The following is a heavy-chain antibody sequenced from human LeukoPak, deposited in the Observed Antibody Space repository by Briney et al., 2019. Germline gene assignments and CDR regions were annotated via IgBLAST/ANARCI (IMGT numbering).Heavy chain of an antibody. CDR2: IWPGDSDT. V-gene: IGHV5-51*01. J-gene: IGHJ5*02. CDR1: GYSFSNYW. D-gene: IGHD2-2*01. CDR3: ARHYCSSTSCYGVGWFDP. Sequence: GESLKISCMGSGYSFSNYWIGWVRQMPGKGLEWMGIIWPGDSDTKYSPSFQGQVTISVDKSISTTYLQWSSLKASDTAMYYCARHYCSSTSCYGVGWFDPWGQGTLVTVSS.